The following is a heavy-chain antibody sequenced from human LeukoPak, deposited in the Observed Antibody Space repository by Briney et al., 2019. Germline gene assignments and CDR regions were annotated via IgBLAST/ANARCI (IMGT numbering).Heavy chain of an antibody. CDR1: GYTFTGYY. V-gene: IGHV1-69*13. J-gene: IGHJ4*02. CDR2: IIPIFGTA. D-gene: IGHD5-18*01. CDR3: ARYDSYGTGFNY. Sequence: GASVKVSCKASGYTFTGYYMHWVRQAPGQGLEWMGGIIPIFGTANYAQKFQGRVTITADESTSTAYMELSSLRSEDTAVYYCARYDSYGTGFNYWGQGTLVTVSS.